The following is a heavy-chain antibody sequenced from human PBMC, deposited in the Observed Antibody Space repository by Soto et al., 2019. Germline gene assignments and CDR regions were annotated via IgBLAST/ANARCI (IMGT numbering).Heavy chain of an antibody. Sequence: GASVKVSCKASGYSFFSYYIHWVRQAPGQGLEWMGRFLASGGNTFYAQRFRGRVSMTRDTSSTNTASLELTSLTSDDTAVYYCARGGATIFGVIDSWGQGTRVTVLL. CDR2: FLASGGNT. J-gene: IGHJ4*02. CDR1: GYSFFSYY. V-gene: IGHV1-46*01. D-gene: IGHD3-3*02. CDR3: ARGGATIFGVIDS.